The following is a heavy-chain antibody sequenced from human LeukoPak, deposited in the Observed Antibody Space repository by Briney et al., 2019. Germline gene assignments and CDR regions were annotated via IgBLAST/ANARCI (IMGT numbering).Heavy chain of an antibody. Sequence: ASVKVSCKASGYTFTSYDINWVRQATGQGLEWMGWMNPNSGNTGYAQKFQGRVTITADKSTSTAYMELSSLRSEDTAVYYCARDYGGNSGDFDYWGQGTLVTVSS. CDR1: GYTFTSYD. CDR3: ARDYGGNSGDFDY. CDR2: MNPNSGNT. D-gene: IGHD4-23*01. J-gene: IGHJ4*02. V-gene: IGHV1-8*01.